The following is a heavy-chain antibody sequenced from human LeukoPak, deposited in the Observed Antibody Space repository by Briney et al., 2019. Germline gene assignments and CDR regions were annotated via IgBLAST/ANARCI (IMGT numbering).Heavy chain of an antibody. D-gene: IGHD2-21*02. J-gene: IGHJ6*03. CDR3: TRAAYCGGDCYSVPYYYYMDV. CDR2: IIPIFGTA. CDR1: GGTFSSYA. Sequence: SVKVSCKASGGTFSSYAISWVRQAPGQGLEWMGGIIPIFGTANYAQKFQGRVTITADKSTSTAYMELSSLRSEDTAVYYCTRAAYCGGDCYSVPYYYYMDVWGKGTTVTISS. V-gene: IGHV1-69*06.